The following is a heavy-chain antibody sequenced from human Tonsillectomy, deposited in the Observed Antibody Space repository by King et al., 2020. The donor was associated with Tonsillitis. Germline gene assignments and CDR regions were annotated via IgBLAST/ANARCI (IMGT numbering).Heavy chain of an antibody. V-gene: IGHV3-23*04. Sequence: VQLVESGGGLVQPGGSLRLSCAASGFTFSRYAMSWVRQAPGKGLEWVSTISGSGGSTYYADSVKGRFTISRDNSKNTLYLQMNSLRAEDTAVYYCAKATGPGYSSGWSYGRDVWGQGTTVTVSS. CDR1: GFTFSRYA. CDR3: AKATGPGYSSGWSYGRDV. CDR2: ISGSGGST. J-gene: IGHJ6*02. D-gene: IGHD6-13*01.